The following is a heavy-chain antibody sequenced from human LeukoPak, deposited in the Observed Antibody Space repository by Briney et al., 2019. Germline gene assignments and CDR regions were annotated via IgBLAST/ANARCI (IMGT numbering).Heavy chain of an antibody. CDR3: ARPGYYDSSGASFDY. D-gene: IGHD3-22*01. Sequence: GESLKISCKGPGYSFTSYWIGWVRQRPGKGLEWMGIIYPGDSDTRYSPSFQGQVTISADKSISTAYLQWSSLKASDTAMYYCARPGYYDSSGASFDYWGQGTLVTVSS. CDR1: GYSFTSYW. V-gene: IGHV5-51*01. J-gene: IGHJ4*02. CDR2: IYPGDSDT.